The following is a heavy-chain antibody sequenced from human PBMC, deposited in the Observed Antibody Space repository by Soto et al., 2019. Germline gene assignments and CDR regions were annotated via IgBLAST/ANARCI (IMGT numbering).Heavy chain of an antibody. CDR3: ARALVRPSDY. V-gene: IGHV1-3*01. Sequence: QVQLVQSGAEVKKPGASVKVSCKASGYTFTSYAMHWVRQAPGQRLEWMGWINAGNGNTKYSQKFQGRVIITRDTSASTAYMELSSLRSEDTAVYYCARALVRPSDYWGQGTLVTVSS. CDR2: INAGNGNT. CDR1: GYTFTSYA. D-gene: IGHD3-10*01. J-gene: IGHJ4*02.